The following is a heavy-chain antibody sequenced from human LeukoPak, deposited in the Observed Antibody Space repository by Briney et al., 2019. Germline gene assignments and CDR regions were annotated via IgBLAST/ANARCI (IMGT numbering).Heavy chain of an antibody. V-gene: IGHV3-23*01. CDR2: ISDSGGNT. J-gene: IGHJ4*02. D-gene: IGHD6-13*01. CDR3: AKEPLYSSRAVDY. CDR1: GFTFSTYA. Sequence: GGSLRLSCTASGFTFSTYAMSWVRQAPGQGLEWVSGISDSGGNTYYADSVKGRFTISRDNSKNTLYPQMNSLRAEDTAVYYCAKEPLYSSRAVDYWGQGTLVTISS.